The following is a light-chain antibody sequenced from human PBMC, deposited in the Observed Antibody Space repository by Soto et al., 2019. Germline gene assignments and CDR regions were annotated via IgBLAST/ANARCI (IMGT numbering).Light chain of an antibody. V-gene: IGLV2-14*01. CDR1: RSDVGGYNF. Sequence: QSALTQPASVSGSPGQSITISCTGTRSDVGGYNFVSWYQQHPGKVPKLLIYDVTHRPSGVSNRFSASKSANTASLTISGLQAEDEADDYCSSYTSTNTLVFGGGTKLTVL. J-gene: IGLJ2*01. CDR3: SSYTSTNTLV. CDR2: DVT.